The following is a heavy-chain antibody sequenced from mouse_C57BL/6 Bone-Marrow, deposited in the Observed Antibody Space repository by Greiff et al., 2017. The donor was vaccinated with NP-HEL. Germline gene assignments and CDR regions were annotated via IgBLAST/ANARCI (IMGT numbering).Heavy chain of an antibody. CDR1: GFSLSTSGMG. Sequence: QVTLKESGPGILQSSQTLSLTCSFSGFSLSTSGMGVSWIRQPSGKGLEWLAHIYWDDDKRYNPSLKSRLTISKDTSRNQVFLKITSVDTADTATYYCARMATTVVEDYFDYWGQGTTLTVSS. J-gene: IGHJ2*01. CDR2: IYWDDDK. D-gene: IGHD1-1*01. CDR3: ARMATTVVEDYFDY. V-gene: IGHV8-12*01.